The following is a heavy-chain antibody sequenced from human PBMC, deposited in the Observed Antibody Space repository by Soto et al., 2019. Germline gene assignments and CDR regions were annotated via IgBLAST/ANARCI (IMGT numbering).Heavy chain of an antibody. Sequence: QVQLVQSGAEVKKPGSSVKVSCKASGGTFSSYAISWVRQAPGQGLEWMGGIIPIFGTANYAQKFQGRVTITADESTSTAYIELSSLRAEDKAVYYCARSCSGGSCYARYYYYCGMDVWGQGTTVTVSS. V-gene: IGHV1-69*01. CDR3: ARSCSGGSCYARYYYYCGMDV. CDR2: IIPIFGTA. CDR1: GGTFSSYA. D-gene: IGHD2-15*01. J-gene: IGHJ6*02.